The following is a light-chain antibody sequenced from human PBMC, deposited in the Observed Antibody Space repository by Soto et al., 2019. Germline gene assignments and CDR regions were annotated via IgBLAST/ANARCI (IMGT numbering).Light chain of an antibody. Sequence: QSALTQPASVSGSPGQSITISCTGGSSDVGGYDYVSWYQHHPGKTPKLLIYDVSNRPSGVSDRFSGSKSGNTASLTISGLQTEDEGAYYCNSSTRSNALVVFGTGTKVTVL. CDR1: SSDVGGYDY. V-gene: IGLV2-14*03. CDR3: NSSTRSNALVV. J-gene: IGLJ1*01. CDR2: DVS.